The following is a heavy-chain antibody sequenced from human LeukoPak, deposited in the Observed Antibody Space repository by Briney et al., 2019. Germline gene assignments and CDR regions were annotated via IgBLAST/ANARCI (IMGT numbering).Heavy chain of an antibody. Sequence: GGSLGLSCAASGFTFSSYAVSWVRQAPGKGLEWVSSISGSGVATYSADSVKGRFTISRDNSKNTLYLQMSSLRAEDTAVYYCAKDWGYSSSQGYYFDYWGQGTLVTVSS. V-gene: IGHV3-23*01. D-gene: IGHD6-13*01. J-gene: IGHJ4*02. CDR3: AKDWGYSSSQGYYFDY. CDR1: GFTFSSYA. CDR2: ISGSGVAT.